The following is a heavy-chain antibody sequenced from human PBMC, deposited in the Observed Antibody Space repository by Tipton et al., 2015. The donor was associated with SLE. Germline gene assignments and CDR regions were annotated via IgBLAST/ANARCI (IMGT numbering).Heavy chain of an antibody. CDR3: ARGARIAAAYAFDI. Sequence: SLRLSCAASGFTFSDYYMSWIRQAPRKGLEWVSYISSSGSTISHADSVKGRFTISRDNAKNSLYLQMNSLRAEDTAVYYCARGARIAAAYAFDIWGQGTMVTVSS. J-gene: IGHJ3*02. V-gene: IGHV3-11*04. CDR2: ISSSGSTI. CDR1: GFTFSDYY. D-gene: IGHD6-13*01.